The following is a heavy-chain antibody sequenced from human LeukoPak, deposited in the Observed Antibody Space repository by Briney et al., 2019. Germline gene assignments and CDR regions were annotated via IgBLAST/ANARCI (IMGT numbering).Heavy chain of an antibody. D-gene: IGHD2-15*01. CDR3: TMRRQDGW. J-gene: IGHJ4*02. Sequence: PGGSLRLSCVGSGFTFSDAWMSWVRQAPGKGLEWVGRIKSKSDGGTIDYAAPVKGRFTISRDDSRNTLYLQMNSLKTEDTAVYYWTMRRQDGWWGQGTLVTVS. CDR1: GFTFSDAW. CDR2: IKSKSDGGTI. V-gene: IGHV3-15*01.